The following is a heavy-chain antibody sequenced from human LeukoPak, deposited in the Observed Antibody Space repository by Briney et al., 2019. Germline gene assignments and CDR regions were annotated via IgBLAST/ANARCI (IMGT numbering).Heavy chain of an antibody. Sequence: SVKVSCKASGGTFSSYAISWVRQAPGQGLEWVGGIIPIFGTANYAQKFQGRVTITADESTSTAYMELSSLRSEDTAVYYCASPSNYYDSSGYYYGIWGQGTMVTVSS. V-gene: IGHV1-69*13. CDR1: GGTFSSYA. CDR2: IIPIFGTA. CDR3: ASPSNYYDSSGYYYGI. D-gene: IGHD3-22*01. J-gene: IGHJ3*02.